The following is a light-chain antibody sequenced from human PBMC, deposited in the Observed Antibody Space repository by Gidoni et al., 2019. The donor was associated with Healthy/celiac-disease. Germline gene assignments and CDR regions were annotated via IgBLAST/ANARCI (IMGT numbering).Light chain of an antibody. CDR1: QSCLYSSNNKNY. Sequence: DIVMTQSPDSLAVSLGERATINCKSSQSCLYSSNNKNYLAWYHQKPGQPPKLLIYWASTRESGVPDRFSGSGSGTDFTLTIRSLQAEDVAVYYCQQYYSTPLTFGGGTKVEIK. CDR2: WAS. V-gene: IGKV4-1*01. J-gene: IGKJ4*01. CDR3: QQYYSTPLT.